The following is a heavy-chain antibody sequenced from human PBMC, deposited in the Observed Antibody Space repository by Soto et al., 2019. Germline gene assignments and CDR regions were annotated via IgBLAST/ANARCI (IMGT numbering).Heavy chain of an antibody. CDR2: ISYDGINK. V-gene: IGHV3-30*03. D-gene: IGHD1-26*01. Sequence: QVQLVESGGGVVQPGRSLGLSCAASGFTFNTYGMHWVRQAPGKGPEWVAAISYDGINKYYVDSVKGRFTISRDNXKXLLYVQMNSLGAEDTALYYCARSPQPTRGIHWYFDLWGRGILVTVSS. CDR3: ARSPQPTRGIHWYFDL. CDR1: GFTFNTYG. J-gene: IGHJ2*01.